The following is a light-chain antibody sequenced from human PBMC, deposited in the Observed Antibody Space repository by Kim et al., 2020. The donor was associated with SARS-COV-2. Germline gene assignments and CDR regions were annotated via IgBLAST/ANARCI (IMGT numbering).Light chain of an antibody. CDR2: AAS. CDR1: QSISSH. CDR3: QQSYSFPRT. J-gene: IGKJ1*01. V-gene: IGKV1-39*01. Sequence: DIQMTQSPSSLSASVGDRVTITCRASQSISSHLNWYQQKPGKAPKLLIYAASSLQSGVPSRFSGSGSGTDFTLTISSLQPEDFASYYCQQSYSFPRTFGQGTKVEIK.